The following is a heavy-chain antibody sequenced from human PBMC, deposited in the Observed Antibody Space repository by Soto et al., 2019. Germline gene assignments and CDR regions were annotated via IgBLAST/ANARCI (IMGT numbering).Heavy chain of an antibody. V-gene: IGHV1-18*04. D-gene: IGHD3-10*02. CDR3: ARDFYPMSYFFDY. J-gene: IGHJ4*02. CDR1: GYTFTNHG. Sequence: QVQLVQSGAELKKPGASVKVSCKASGYTFTNHGISWVRHAPGQGLEWVGWVSGYNDKTKSAQKFQGRGTMTTDTSANTAYMEFRSLRSDDTAVYFCARDFYPMSYFFDYWGQGTLVTVSS. CDR2: VSGYNDKT.